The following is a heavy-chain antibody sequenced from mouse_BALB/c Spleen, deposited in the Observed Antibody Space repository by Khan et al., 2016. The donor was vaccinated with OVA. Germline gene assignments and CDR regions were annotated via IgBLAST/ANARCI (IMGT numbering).Heavy chain of an antibody. J-gene: IGHJ2*01. CDR1: GYTFTSYW. V-gene: IGHV1-7*01. CDR3: ALWLQEDY. D-gene: IGHD2-2*01. Sequence: QVQLKQSGAELAKPGASVKMSCKASGYTFTSYWIHWIKQRPGQGLEWIGYINPSTGYAEYNQKFKDKATLTADKSSTTAYMQLSSLTSEDSAVYYGALWLQEDYWGQGATLTVSS. CDR2: INPSTGYA.